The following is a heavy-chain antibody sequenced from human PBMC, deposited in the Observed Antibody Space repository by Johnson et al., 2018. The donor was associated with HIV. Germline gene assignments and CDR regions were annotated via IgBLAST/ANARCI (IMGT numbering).Heavy chain of an antibody. CDR3: ARPSVVTTLTTTPWAFDI. CDR2: ISYDGTNK. D-gene: IGHD4-17*01. J-gene: IGHJ3*02. V-gene: IGHV3-30*04. CDR1: GLTFSSYA. Sequence: QVQLVESGGGLVQPGRSLRLSCAASGLTFSSYAMHWVRQAPGKGLEWVAIISYDGTNKYYADSVKGRFTISRDNSKSMLYLQMNSLRAEDTAVYYCARPSVVTTLTTTPWAFDIWGQGTMVTVSS.